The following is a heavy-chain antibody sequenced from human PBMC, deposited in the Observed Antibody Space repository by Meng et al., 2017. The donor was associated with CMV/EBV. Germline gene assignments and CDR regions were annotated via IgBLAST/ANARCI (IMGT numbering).Heavy chain of an antibody. D-gene: IGHD3-16*01. CDR1: GYTLTELS. CDR3: ATGGSTTDHREIDWFDP. CDR2: FDPEDGET. J-gene: IGHJ5*02. V-gene: IGHV1-24*01. Sequence: QVQLVQCGAEAKKPGAAVKVSCKVSGYTLTELSMHWVRQAPGKGLEWMGGFDPEDGETIYAQKFQGRVTMTEDTSTDTAYMELSSLRSEDTAVYYCATGGSTTDHREIDWFDPWGQGTLVTVSS.